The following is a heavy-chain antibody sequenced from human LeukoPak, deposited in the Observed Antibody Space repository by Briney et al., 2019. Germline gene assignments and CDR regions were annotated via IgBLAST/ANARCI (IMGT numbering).Heavy chain of an antibody. CDR3: AKSGSYYYYYMDV. Sequence: PSETLSLTCTVSGDSISSYYWSWIRLPPGKGLEWIGYIDYSGSTSYSPSLKSRVTMSVDTSKKQFSLKLTSVTAADTAVYYCAKSGSYYYYYMDVWGKGTTVTVSS. J-gene: IGHJ6*03. CDR2: IDYSGST. CDR1: GDSISSYY. D-gene: IGHD3-10*01. V-gene: IGHV4-59*08.